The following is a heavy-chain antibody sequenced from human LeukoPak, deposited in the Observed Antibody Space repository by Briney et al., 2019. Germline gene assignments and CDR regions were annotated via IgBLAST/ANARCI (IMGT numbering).Heavy chain of an antibody. CDR3: ARRTALRYLLHYMDV. V-gene: IGHV4-39*07. CDR1: GGSISSSSYY. J-gene: IGHJ6*03. D-gene: IGHD1-26*01. CDR2: IYYSGST. Sequence: SETLSLTCTVSGGSISSSSYYWGWIRQPPGKGLEWIGSIYYSGSTNYNPSLKSRVTISVDTSKNQFSLKLSSVTAADTAVYYCARRTALRYLLHYMDVWGKGTTVTISS.